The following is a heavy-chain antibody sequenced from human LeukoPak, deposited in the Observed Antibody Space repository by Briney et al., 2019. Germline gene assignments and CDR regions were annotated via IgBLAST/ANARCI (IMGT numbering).Heavy chain of an antibody. Sequence: GGSLRLSCAGSGFTVSSKYMSWVRQAPGKGLEWVSVIYSGGSTDYADSVKGRSTMSRDNSKNMLYLQMNSLRVDDTAVYFCARGRGYSGYDVSLPFDYWGQGTLVTVSS. CDR1: GFTVSSKY. CDR2: IYSGGST. CDR3: ARGRGYSGYDVSLPFDY. J-gene: IGHJ4*02. V-gene: IGHV3-66*01. D-gene: IGHD5-12*01.